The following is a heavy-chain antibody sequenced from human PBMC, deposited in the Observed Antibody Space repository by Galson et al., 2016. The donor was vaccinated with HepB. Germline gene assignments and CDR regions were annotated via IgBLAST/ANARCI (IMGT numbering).Heavy chain of an antibody. CDR1: GFIFSTHS. D-gene: IGHD5-12*01. CDR3: ARASGGGYDWDYYYGMDV. CDR2: ISSGSTYI. J-gene: IGHJ6*04. V-gene: IGHV3-21*01. Sequence: SLRLSCAGSGFIFSTHSMAWVRQAPGKGLEWVSLISSGSTYIYYADSVRGRFTISRDNAGNSLYLQMNTLRADDTAVYYCARASGGGYDWDYYYGMDVWGKGTPVTVPS.